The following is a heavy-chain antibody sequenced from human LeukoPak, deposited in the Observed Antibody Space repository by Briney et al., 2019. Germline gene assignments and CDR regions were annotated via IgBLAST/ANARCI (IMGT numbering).Heavy chain of an antibody. D-gene: IGHD5-18*01. CDR2: ISGDGGST. CDR3: AKDIPSPGYSHGFGSLYYYYYGMDV. J-gene: IGHJ6*02. V-gene: IGHV3-43*02. Sequence: GGSLRLSCAASGFTFDDYAMHWVRQAPGKGLEWVSLISGDGGSTYYADSVKGRFTISRDNSKNSLYLQMNSLRTEDTALYYCAKDIPSPGYSHGFGSLYYYYYGMDVWGQGTTVTVSS. CDR1: GFTFDDYA.